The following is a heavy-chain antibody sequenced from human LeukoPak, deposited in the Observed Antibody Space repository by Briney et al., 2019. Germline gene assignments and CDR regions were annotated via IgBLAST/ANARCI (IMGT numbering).Heavy chain of an antibody. Sequence: GRSLRLSCAASGFTFSSHGMHWVRQAPGKGLEWVAVIWYDGTNTYYADSVKGRFTISRDNSKNTLYLQMNSLRAEDTAVYYCARDFCSGGSCYPDAFDIWGQGTMVTVSS. J-gene: IGHJ3*02. V-gene: IGHV3-33*01. CDR1: GFTFSSHG. CDR2: IWYDGTNT. CDR3: ARDFCSGGSCYPDAFDI. D-gene: IGHD2-15*01.